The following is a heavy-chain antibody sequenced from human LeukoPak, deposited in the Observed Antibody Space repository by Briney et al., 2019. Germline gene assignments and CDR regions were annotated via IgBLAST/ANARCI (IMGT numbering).Heavy chain of an antibody. Sequence: ASVKVSCKASGGTFSSYAISWVRQAPGQGLEWMGGIIPSFGTANYAQKSQGRVTITADESTSTAYMELSSLRSEDTAVYYCARETRHEGLRYFDWFSYYGMDVWGQGTTVAVSS. CDR3: ARETRHEGLRYFDWFSYYGMDV. V-gene: IGHV1-69*01. CDR1: GGTFSSYA. J-gene: IGHJ6*02. CDR2: IIPSFGTA. D-gene: IGHD3-9*01.